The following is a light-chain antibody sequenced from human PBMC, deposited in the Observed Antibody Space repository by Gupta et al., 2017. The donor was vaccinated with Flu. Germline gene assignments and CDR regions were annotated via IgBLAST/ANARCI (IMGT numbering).Light chain of an antibody. Sequence: QSVLTPPPSVSGAPGQRVPIPCTGRSSNIGAGYDVHWYQQLPGTAPKLLIYGNSKRPSGVPDRFSGSKSGTSASLAITGLQAEDEADYYCQSYDSSLSGWVFGGGTKLTVL. CDR2: GNS. J-gene: IGLJ3*02. CDR1: SSNIGAGYD. CDR3: QSYDSSLSGWV. V-gene: IGLV1-40*01.